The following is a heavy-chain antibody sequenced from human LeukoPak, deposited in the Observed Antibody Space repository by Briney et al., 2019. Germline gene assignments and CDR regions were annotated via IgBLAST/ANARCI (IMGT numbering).Heavy chain of an antibody. Sequence: ASVKVSCKASGYIFTSYYMYWVRQAPGQGLEWMGIINPSGGSIRYAQKFQGRVTMTRDTSTSTVYMELSSLRSEDTAVYYCARQWGPVEDNWFDPWGQGTLVTVSS. CDR3: ARQWGPVEDNWFDP. D-gene: IGHD1-26*01. CDR1: GYIFTSYY. CDR2: INPSGGSI. V-gene: IGHV1-46*01. J-gene: IGHJ5*02.